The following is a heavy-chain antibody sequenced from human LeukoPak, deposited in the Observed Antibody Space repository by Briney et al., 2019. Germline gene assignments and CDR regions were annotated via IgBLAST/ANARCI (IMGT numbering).Heavy chain of an antibody. Sequence: SETLSLTCTVSGGSISSYYWSWIRQPAGKGLEWIGRIYTSGSTNYNPSLKSRVTMSVDTSKNQFSLKLSSVTAADTAVYNCAAYSSGWSYFDYWGQGTLVTVSS. V-gene: IGHV4-4*07. CDR1: GGSISSYY. CDR2: IYTSGST. CDR3: AAYSSGWSYFDY. J-gene: IGHJ4*02. D-gene: IGHD6-19*01.